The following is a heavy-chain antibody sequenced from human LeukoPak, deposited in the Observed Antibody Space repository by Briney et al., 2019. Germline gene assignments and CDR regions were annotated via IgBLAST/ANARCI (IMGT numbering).Heavy chain of an antibody. CDR2: INHSGST. Sequence: SETLSLTCAVYGGSFSGYYWSWIRQPPGKGLEWIGEINHSGSTNYNPSLESRVTISVDTSKNQFSLKLSSVTAADTAVYYCARAPGYCSSTSCFGWFDPWGQGTLVTVSS. CDR3: ARAPGYCSSTSCFGWFDP. CDR1: GGSFSGYY. J-gene: IGHJ5*02. D-gene: IGHD2-2*01. V-gene: IGHV4-34*01.